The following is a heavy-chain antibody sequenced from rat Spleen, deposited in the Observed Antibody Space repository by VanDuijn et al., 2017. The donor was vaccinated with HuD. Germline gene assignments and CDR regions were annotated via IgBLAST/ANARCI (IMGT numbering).Heavy chain of an antibody. CDR1: GFTFSDYN. V-gene: IGHV5-7*01. J-gene: IGHJ1*01. D-gene: IGHD1-5*01. Sequence: EVQLVESGGGLVQPGRSLKLSCAASGFTFSDYNMAWVRQAPKKGLEWVATISYDGSSTYYRDSVKGRFTISRDNAKSTLYLQMDSLRSEDTATYYCARHRYNYWYFDFWGPGTMVTVSS. CDR3: ARHRYNYWYFDF. CDR2: ISYDGSST.